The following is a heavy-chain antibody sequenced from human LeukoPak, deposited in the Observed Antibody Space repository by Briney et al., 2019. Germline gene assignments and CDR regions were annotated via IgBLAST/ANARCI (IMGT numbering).Heavy chain of an antibody. CDR2: ISAYNGNT. J-gene: IGHJ4*02. V-gene: IGHV1-18*01. CDR3: ARGGGGWEFDY. CDR1: GYTFTRYG. Sequence: GASVKVSCEASGYTFTRYGISWVRQAPGQGLEWMGWISAYNGNTNFAQNLQGRFTMTTDTSTTTAYMELRSLRSDDTAVYYCARGGGGWEFDYWGQGTLVTVSS. D-gene: IGHD1-26*01.